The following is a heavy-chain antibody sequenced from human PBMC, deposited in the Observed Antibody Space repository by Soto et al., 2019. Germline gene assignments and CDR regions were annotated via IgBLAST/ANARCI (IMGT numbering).Heavy chain of an antibody. D-gene: IGHD2-15*01. CDR2: IYHGGST. Sequence: QVQLQESGPGLVKPSGTLSLTCAVSSGSIRSTNWWSWVRQSPGKGLAWIGEIYHGGSTNYNPSLKSRVTISVDKSKNQFSLNLSSVTAADTAVYYCARSSGARWLDPWGQGTLVTVSS. CDR1: SGSIRSTNW. CDR3: ARSSGARWLDP. V-gene: IGHV4-4*02. J-gene: IGHJ5*02.